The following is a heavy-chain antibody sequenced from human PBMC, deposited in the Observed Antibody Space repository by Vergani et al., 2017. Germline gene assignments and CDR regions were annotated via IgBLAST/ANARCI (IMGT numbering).Heavy chain of an antibody. CDR1: GFTFSSYS. Sequence: EVQLVESGGGLVKPGGSLRLSCAASGFTFSSYSMNWVRQAPGKGLEWVSSISSSSSYIDYADSVKGRFTISRDNAKSSLYLQMNSLRAEDTAVYYCARDLATLGPYYFYGMDVWGQGTTVTVSS. CDR3: ARDLATLGPYYFYGMDV. CDR2: ISSSSSYI. J-gene: IGHJ6*02. D-gene: IGHD2-15*01. V-gene: IGHV3-21*01.